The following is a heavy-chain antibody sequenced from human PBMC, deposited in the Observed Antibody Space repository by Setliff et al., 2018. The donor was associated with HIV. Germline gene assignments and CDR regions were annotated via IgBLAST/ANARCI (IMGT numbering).Heavy chain of an antibody. J-gene: IGHJ4*01. CDR1: GTSISNYY. D-gene: IGHD5-12*01. CDR3: ARGITYSAYESVGYYFDY. Sequence: SETLSLTCTVSGTSISNYYWSWTRQPPGKGLEWIGSIYYSGNITKVNPSLKSRVTISVDTSKNQFSLRLNSVTAADTAVYYCARGITYSAYESVGYYFDYWGHGTQVTVTS. V-gene: IGHV4-59*12. CDR2: IYYSGNIT.